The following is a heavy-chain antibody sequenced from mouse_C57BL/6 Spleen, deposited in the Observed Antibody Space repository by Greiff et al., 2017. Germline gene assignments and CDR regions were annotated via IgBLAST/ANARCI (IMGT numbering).Heavy chain of an antibody. CDR2: ISSGSSTI. CDR1: GFTFSDYG. CDR3: GRQKGMVMDY. J-gene: IGHJ2*01. Sequence: EVKLVESGGGLVKPGGSLKLSCAASGFTFSDYGMHWVRQAPEKGLEWVAYISSGSSTIYYADTLKGRVTISRDNAKNTLFLQLTSVQSDDTAMYYCGRQKGMVMDYWGQGTTLTVSS. V-gene: IGHV5-17*01. D-gene: IGHD2-2*01.